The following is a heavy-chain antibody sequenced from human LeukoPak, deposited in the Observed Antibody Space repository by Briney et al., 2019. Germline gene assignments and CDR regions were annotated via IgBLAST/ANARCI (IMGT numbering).Heavy chain of an antibody. CDR2: ISWNSGSI. V-gene: IGHV3-9*01. CDR1: GFTFDDYA. J-gene: IGHJ4*02. Sequence: GGSLRLSCAASGFTFDDYAMHWVRQAPGKGLEWVSGISWNSGSIGYADSVKGRFTISRDNSKNALYLQMNSLRAEDTAVYYCAKDPHYDSSGFDWGQGTLVTVSS. CDR3: AKDPHYDSSGFD. D-gene: IGHD3-22*01.